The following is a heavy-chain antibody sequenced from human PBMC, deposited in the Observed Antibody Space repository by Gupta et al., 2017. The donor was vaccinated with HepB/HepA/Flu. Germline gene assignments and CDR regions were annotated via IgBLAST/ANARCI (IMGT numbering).Heavy chain of an antibody. Sequence: QVQLQESGPGLVKPSQTLSLTCTVSGGSMSRGSYYWTWIRQHPGEGLEWIGYMYYTGSTYYNPSLQSRVTISEDTSKNQFSLKLSSVTAADTAVYYCGRAVRAAMDYYYYMDVWGKGTTVTVSS. CDR1: GGSMSRGSYY. J-gene: IGHJ6*03. V-gene: IGHV4-31*03. CDR3: GRAVRAAMDYYYYMDV. CDR2: MYYTGST. D-gene: IGHD2-2*01.